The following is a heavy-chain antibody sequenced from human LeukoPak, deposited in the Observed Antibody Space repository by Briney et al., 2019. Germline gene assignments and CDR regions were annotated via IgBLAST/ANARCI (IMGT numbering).Heavy chain of an antibody. J-gene: IGHJ6*03. D-gene: IGHD6-13*01. V-gene: IGHV3-21*01. Sequence: GGSLRLSCAASGFSFSSYNMNWVRLTPGKGLEWVSSITSSSTYTFYADSVKGRFTISRDNAKNSLYLQMNSLRAEDTAVYYCAREDYSSSWYPHYYMDVWGKGTTVTISS. CDR3: AREDYSSSWYPHYYMDV. CDR1: GFSFSSYN. CDR2: ITSSSTYT.